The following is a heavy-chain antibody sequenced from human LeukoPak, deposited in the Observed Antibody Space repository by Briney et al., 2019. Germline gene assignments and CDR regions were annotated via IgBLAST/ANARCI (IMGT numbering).Heavy chain of an antibody. CDR2: IYHSGCT. V-gene: IGHV4-38-2*02. Sequence: SETLSLTCTVSGYSISSGYYWGWIRQPPGKGLEWIGSIYHSGCTYYNPSLKSRVTISVDTSKNQFSLKLSSVTAADTAVYYCARARREMVDYWGQGTLVTVSS. CDR1: GYSISSGYY. D-gene: IGHD5-24*01. CDR3: ARARREMVDY. J-gene: IGHJ4*02.